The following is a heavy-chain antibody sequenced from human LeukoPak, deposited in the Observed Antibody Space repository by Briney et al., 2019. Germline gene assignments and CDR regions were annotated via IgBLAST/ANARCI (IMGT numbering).Heavy chain of an antibody. CDR3: ARDSYCSSPSCTDY. CDR2: IIPIFGIA. D-gene: IGHD2-2*01. J-gene: IGHJ4*02. V-gene: IGHV1-69*04. CDR1: GGTFSSYA. Sequence: SVKVSCKASGGTFSSYAISWVRQAPGQGLEWMGRIIPIFGIANYAQKFQGRVTITADKSTSTAYMELSSLRSEDTAVYYCARDSYCSSPSCTDYWGQGTLVTVSS.